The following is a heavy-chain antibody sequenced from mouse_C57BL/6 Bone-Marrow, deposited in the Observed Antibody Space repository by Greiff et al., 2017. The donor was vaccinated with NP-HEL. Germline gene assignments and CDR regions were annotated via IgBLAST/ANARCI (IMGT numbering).Heavy chain of an antibody. V-gene: IGHV5-17*01. J-gene: IGHJ2*01. Sequence: EVKLVESGGGLVKPGGSLKLSCAASGFTFSDYGMHWVRQAPEKGLEWVAYISSGSSTIYYADTVKGRFTISRDNAKNTLFLQMTSLRSEDTAMYYCARELGLYFDYWGQGTTLTVSS. CDR1: GFTFSDYG. CDR2: ISSGSSTI. CDR3: ARELGLYFDY. D-gene: IGHD4-1*01.